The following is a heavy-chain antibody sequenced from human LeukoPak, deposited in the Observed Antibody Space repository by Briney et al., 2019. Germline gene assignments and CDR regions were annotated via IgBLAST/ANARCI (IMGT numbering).Heavy chain of an antibody. Sequence: PSETLSLTCTVSGGSISSYYWSWIRQPPGKGLEWIGYIYYSGSTNYNPSLKSRVTISVDTSKNQFSLKLSSVTAADTAVYYCARGRAYYDILTGRYYYYNMDVWGQGTTVTVSS. J-gene: IGHJ6*02. CDR2: IYYSGST. CDR3: ARGRAYYDILTGRYYYYNMDV. D-gene: IGHD3-9*01. V-gene: IGHV4-59*01. CDR1: GGSISSYY.